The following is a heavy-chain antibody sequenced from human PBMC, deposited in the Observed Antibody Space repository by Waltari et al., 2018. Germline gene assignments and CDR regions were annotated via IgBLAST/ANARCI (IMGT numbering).Heavy chain of an antibody. Sequence: EVQLLESGGGLVQPGGSLRLSCAASGFTFSTYAMNWVRQAPGKGLEWVSSISDGGGIINYADSVKGRFTISRDNSKNTVYLQMKSLRAEDTAVYYCARGSGVDYWGQGTLVTISS. J-gene: IGHJ4*02. D-gene: IGHD7-27*01. V-gene: IGHV3-23*01. CDR2: ISDGGGII. CDR3: ARGSGVDY. CDR1: GFTFSTYA.